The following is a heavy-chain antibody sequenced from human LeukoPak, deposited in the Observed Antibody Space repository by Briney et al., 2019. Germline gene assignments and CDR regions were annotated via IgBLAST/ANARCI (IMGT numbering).Heavy chain of an antibody. CDR3: ARDSITVRGVGYYYGMDV. Sequence: ASVKVSCKASGYTFTSYGISWVRQAPGQGLEWMGWISAYNGNTNYAQKLQGRVTMTTDTSTSTAYMGLRSLRSDDTAVYYCARDSITVRGVGYYYGMDVWGQGTTVTVSS. D-gene: IGHD3-10*01. V-gene: IGHV1-18*01. CDR2: ISAYNGNT. J-gene: IGHJ6*02. CDR1: GYTFTSYG.